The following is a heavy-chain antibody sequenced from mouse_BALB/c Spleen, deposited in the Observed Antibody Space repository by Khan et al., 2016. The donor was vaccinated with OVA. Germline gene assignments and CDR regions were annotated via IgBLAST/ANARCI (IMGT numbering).Heavy chain of an antibody. J-gene: IGHJ3*01. D-gene: IGHD1-1*01. V-gene: IGHV1-7*01. CDR3: VNHGSSAAWFTY. CDR1: GYTFTSYW. Sequence: QVQLQQSGAELAKPGASVKMSCKASGYTFTSYWMHWVKQRPGQGLEWIGYINPSTDYTDYNQKFKDKATLTVDKSSSTAYIQLTSLTSEDSAVYYCVNHGSSAAWFTYWGQGTLVTVSA. CDR2: INPSTDYT.